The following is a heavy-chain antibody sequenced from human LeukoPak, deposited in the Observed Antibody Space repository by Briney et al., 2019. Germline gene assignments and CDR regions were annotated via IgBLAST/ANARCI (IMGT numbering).Heavy chain of an antibody. CDR2: ISSSSSYI. Sequence: PGGSLRLSCAASGFTFSSYSMNWVRQAPGKGLEWVSSISSSSSYIYYADSVKGRFTMSRDNAKNSLYLQMNSLRAEDTAVYYCNILRFLEWAGGWFDSWGQGTLVTVSS. CDR1: GFTFSSYS. CDR3: NILRFLEWAGGWFDS. D-gene: IGHD3-3*01. J-gene: IGHJ5*01. V-gene: IGHV3-21*06.